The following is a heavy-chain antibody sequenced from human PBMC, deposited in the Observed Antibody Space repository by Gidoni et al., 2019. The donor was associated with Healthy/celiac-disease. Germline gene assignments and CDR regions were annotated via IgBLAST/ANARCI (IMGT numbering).Heavy chain of an antibody. CDR1: GSTFRTYA. J-gene: IGHJ4*02. V-gene: IGHV3-23*01. D-gene: IGHD6-13*01. CDR2: ISSSSGST. Sequence: EVQLLDSGGGLVLHGRSLRLYLAASGSTFRTYAMSWVRQAPGKGLEWVSAISSSSGSTYYADSVKGRFTISRDNAKNTLYLQMNSLRDEDTAVYYCANSKRYSSPGWNDYWGQGTLVTVSS. CDR3: ANSKRYSSPGWNDY.